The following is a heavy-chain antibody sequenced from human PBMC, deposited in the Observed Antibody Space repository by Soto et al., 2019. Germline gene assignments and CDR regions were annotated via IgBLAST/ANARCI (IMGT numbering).Heavy chain of an antibody. CDR3: AKVGVLRTNFRWFDL. D-gene: IGHD2-8*01. CDR2: ITISGNYI. CDR1: GFAFQTYT. V-gene: IGHV3-21*01. J-gene: IGHJ5*02. Sequence: EGQLVESGGGLVKPGGSLRLSCAASGFAFQTYTMEWLRQPPGKGLEWVSSITISGNYIYYADSGKGRFTISTDNGRNSVYPQMNSLRAEDTAVYYCAKVGVLRTNFRWFDLWGQGTMVTVSS.